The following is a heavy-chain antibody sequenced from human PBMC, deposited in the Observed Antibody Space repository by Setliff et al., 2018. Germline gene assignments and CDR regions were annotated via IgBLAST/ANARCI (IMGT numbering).Heavy chain of an antibody. J-gene: IGHJ4*02. CDR1: GFTFSNYG. CDR3: ARDPEVPLYYYGSGVGYFDY. Sequence: PGGSLRLSCAASGFTFSNYGMHWVRQAPGKGLEWVAVIWYDGSNKYYADSVKGRFTISRDNSKNTLYLQMNSLRAEDTAVYYCARDPEVPLYYYGSGVGYFDYWGQGTLVTVSS. CDR2: IWYDGSNK. D-gene: IGHD3-10*01. V-gene: IGHV3-33*01.